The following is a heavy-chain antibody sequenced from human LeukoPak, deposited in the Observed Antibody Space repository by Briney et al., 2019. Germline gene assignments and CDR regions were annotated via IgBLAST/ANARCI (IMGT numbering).Heavy chain of an antibody. Sequence: RTGGSLRLSCAASGFTFNSFAMSWVRQAPGKGLEWLSTLSGGGEIMDYADSAKGRFTISRGNSKNTLYLQMNSLRAEDTAIYYCAREGQTHYYFDYWGQGTLVTVSS. CDR2: LSGGGEIM. J-gene: IGHJ4*02. V-gene: IGHV3-23*01. CDR3: AREGQTHYYFDY. CDR1: GFTFNSFA. D-gene: IGHD1-26*01.